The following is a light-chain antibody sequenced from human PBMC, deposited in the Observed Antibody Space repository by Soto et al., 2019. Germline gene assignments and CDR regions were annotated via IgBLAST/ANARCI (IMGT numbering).Light chain of an antibody. CDR2: GAS. Sequence: EIVCTQSPATLSSFPGERATLSGRASQSVSSSYLAWYQQKPGQAPRLLIYGASSRATGIPDRFSGSGSGTDFTLTISRLEPEDFAVYYCQQYGSSPWTFGQGTKVDI. J-gene: IGKJ1*01. V-gene: IGKV3-20*01. CDR1: QSVSSSY. CDR3: QQYGSSPWT.